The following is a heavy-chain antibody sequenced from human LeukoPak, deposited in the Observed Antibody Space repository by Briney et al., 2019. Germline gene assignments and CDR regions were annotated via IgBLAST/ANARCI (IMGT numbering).Heavy chain of an antibody. CDR1: GSSITAFY. D-gene: IGHD6-6*01. V-gene: IGHV4-59*08. J-gene: IGHJ3*02. Sequence: PSETLSLTCNVSGSSITAFYRSWIRQSPGKGLEWIGSFQYSGNSNYNPSLKSRVAMSVDTSKRQLSLNLASVTAADTAVYYCARRGSSSLDTGLGYAFDIWGQGTMVTVSS. CDR3: ARRGSSSLDTGLGYAFDI. CDR2: FQYSGNS.